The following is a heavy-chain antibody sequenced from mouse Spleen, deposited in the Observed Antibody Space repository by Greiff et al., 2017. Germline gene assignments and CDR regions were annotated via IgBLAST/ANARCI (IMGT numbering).Heavy chain of an antibody. Sequence: VQRVESGAELAKPGASVKLSCKASGYTFTSYWMHWVKQRPGQGLEWIGYINPSSGYTKYNQKFKDKATLTADKSSSTAYMQLSSLTYEDSAVYYCARSTTVVARAMDYWGQGTSVTVSS. CDR2: INPSSGYT. CDR1: GYTFTSYW. CDR3: ARSTTVVARAMDY. J-gene: IGHJ4*01. V-gene: IGHV1-7*01. D-gene: IGHD1-1*01.